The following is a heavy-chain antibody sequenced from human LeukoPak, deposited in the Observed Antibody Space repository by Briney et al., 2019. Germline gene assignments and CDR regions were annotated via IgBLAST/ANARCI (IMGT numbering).Heavy chain of an antibody. CDR3: AKDRAVAGTDARYYFDY. D-gene: IGHD6-19*01. Sequence: GGSLRLSCAASGFTFSKYGVHWVRQAPGKGLEWVAVIWFDEKNKYYADSVKGRFTISRDNSKNTLYLEMNSLRADDTAVYYCAKDRAVAGTDARYYFDYWGQGTLVTVSA. J-gene: IGHJ4*02. V-gene: IGHV3-33*06. CDR2: IWFDEKNK. CDR1: GFTFSKYG.